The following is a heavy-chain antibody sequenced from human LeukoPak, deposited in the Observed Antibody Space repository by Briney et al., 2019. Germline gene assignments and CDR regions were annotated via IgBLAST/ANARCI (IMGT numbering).Heavy chain of an antibody. Sequence: PGGSLRLSCAASGFTFSSYSMNWVRQAPGKGLEWVSSISTGSDYIHYADSVKGRFTISRDNARNSLYLQMNSLRAEDTAVYYCARDAVPHRTVDSYYFDYWGQGTLVTVSS. CDR2: ISTGSDYI. V-gene: IGHV3-21*01. CDR1: GFTFSSYS. D-gene: IGHD1-1*01. CDR3: ARDAVPHRTVDSYYFDY. J-gene: IGHJ4*02.